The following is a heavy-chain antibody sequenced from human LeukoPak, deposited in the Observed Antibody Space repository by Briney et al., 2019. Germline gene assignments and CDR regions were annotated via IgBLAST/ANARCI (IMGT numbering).Heavy chain of an antibody. V-gene: IGHV3-23*01. CDR2: ISGSGGST. D-gene: IGHD6-13*01. Sequence: PSETLSLTCAVSGGSIINSNWWSWVRQAPGKGLEWVSAISGSGGSTYYADSVKGRFTISRDNSKNTLYLQMNSLRAEDTAVYYCAKDVGYSRGNYFDYWGQGTLVTVSS. J-gene: IGHJ4*02. CDR1: GGSIINSNW. CDR3: AKDVGYSRGNYFDY.